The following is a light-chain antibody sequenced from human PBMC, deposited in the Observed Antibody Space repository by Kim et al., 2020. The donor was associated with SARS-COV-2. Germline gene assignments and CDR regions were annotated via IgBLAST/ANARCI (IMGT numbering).Light chain of an antibody. Sequence: SPGDRATLSCRARQSVSSNVAWYQQKPGQAPRLLIYGASTRATGITARFSGSGSGTEFTPTISSLQSEDFAVYYCQQYNNWPPRTFGQGTKVDIK. CDR3: QQYNNWPPRT. CDR2: GAS. CDR1: QSVSSN. J-gene: IGKJ1*01. V-gene: IGKV3-15*01.